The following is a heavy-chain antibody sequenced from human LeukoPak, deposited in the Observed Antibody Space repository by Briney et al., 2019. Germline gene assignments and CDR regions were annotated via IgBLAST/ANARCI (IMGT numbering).Heavy chain of an antibody. CDR3: AREKGSSSWYSNWFDP. CDR2: IYYSGRT. Sequence: SQTLSLTCTVSGGSISSGGYYWSWIRQPPGKGLEWIGYIYYSGRTNYNPSLKSRVTISVDTSKNQFSLKLSSVTAADTAVYYCAREKGSSSWYSNWFDPWGQGTLVTVSS. CDR1: GGSISSGGYY. D-gene: IGHD6-13*01. V-gene: IGHV4-61*08. J-gene: IGHJ5*02.